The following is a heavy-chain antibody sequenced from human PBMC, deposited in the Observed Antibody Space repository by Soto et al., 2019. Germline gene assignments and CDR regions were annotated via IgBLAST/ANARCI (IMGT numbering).Heavy chain of an antibody. D-gene: IGHD2-21*01. Sequence: ASVKVSCKTSGYSFATYGITWVRQAPGQGLEWVGWIDTQNGDKNYAQKVRGRVTMTKDASTATAYMELRDLRSDETAVYFCARALLHSLVVPDFDYWGQGTLVTVSS. CDR2: IDTQNGDK. CDR3: ARALLHSLVVPDFDY. J-gene: IGHJ4*02. V-gene: IGHV1-18*01. CDR1: GYSFATYG.